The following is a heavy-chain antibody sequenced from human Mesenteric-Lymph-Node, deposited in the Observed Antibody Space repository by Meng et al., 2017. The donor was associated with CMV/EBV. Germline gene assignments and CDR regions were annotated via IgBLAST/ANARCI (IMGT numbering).Heavy chain of an antibody. J-gene: IGHJ3*02. Sequence: ASVKVSCKASGYTFTSYDINWVRQAPGQGLEWMGWISAYNGNTHYAQKFQGRVTVTTDTSTTTAYMELRSLRSEDTAVYYCASPTVTKGAFDIWGQGTMVTVSS. CDR3: ASPTVTKGAFDI. V-gene: IGHV1-18*01. CDR2: ISAYNGNT. CDR1: GYTFTSYD. D-gene: IGHD4-17*01.